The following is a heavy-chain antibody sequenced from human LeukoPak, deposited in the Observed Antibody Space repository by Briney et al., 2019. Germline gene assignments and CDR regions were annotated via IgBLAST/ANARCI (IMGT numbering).Heavy chain of an antibody. J-gene: IGHJ4*02. CDR3: ARVARPAGLDS. V-gene: IGHV4-59*01. D-gene: IGHD2-2*01. Sequence: SETLSLTCTASGGSIANYYWSWIRQPPGKGLEWIAYIYYNGNADYNPSLKSRVTISVDTSKNQFSLKLSSVTAADTAMYYCARVARPAGLDSWGQGTPVTVSS. CDR2: IYYNGNA. CDR1: GGSIANYY.